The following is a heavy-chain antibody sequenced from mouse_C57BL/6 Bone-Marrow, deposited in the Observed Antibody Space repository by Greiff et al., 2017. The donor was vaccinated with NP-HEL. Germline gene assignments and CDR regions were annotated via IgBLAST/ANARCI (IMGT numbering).Heavy chain of an antibody. CDR2: INPNNGGT. D-gene: IGHD1-1*01. V-gene: IGHV1-26*01. J-gene: IGHJ2*01. CDR3: AREGSSLDY. CDR1: GYTFTDYY. Sequence: LQQSGPELVKPGASVKISCKASGYTFTDYYMNWVKQSHGKSLEWIGDINPNNGGTSYNQKFKGKATLTVDKSSSTAYMELRSLTSEDSAVYYCAREGSSLDYWGQGTTLTVSS.